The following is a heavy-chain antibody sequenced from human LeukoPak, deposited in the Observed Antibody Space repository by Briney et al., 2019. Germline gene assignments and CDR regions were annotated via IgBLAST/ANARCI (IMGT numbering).Heavy chain of an antibody. V-gene: IGHV4-39*07. CDR2: IYYSGST. J-gene: IGHJ4*02. Sequence: SETLSLTCTVSGGSISSSSYYWGWIRQPPGKGLEWIGSIYYSGSTYYNPSLKSRVTISVDTSKNQFSLKLSSVTAADTAVYYCARGGWAAAGTAGGVYYFDYWGQGTLVTVSS. CDR1: GGSISSSSYY. D-gene: IGHD6-13*01. CDR3: ARGGWAAAGTAGGVYYFDY.